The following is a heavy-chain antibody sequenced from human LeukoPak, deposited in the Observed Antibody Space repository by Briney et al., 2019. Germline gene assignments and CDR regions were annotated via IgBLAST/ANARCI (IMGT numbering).Heavy chain of an antibody. CDR3: ARETWNEVGYYYGIDV. CDR2: IYSGGST. CDR1: GFTVSSNY. V-gene: IGHV3-53*04. Sequence: GGSLRLSCAASGFTVSSNYMSWVRQAPGKGLEWVSVIYSGGSTYYADSVKGRFTISRHNSKNTLYLQMNSLRAEDTAVYYCARETWNEVGYYYGIDVWGQGTTVTVSS. J-gene: IGHJ6*02. D-gene: IGHD1-1*01.